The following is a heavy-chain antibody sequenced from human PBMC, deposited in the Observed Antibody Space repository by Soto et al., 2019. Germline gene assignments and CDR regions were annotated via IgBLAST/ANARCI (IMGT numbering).Heavy chain of an antibody. CDR3: AKERYYDILTGPENDYYYYGMDV. J-gene: IGHJ6*02. CDR2: ISGGGSRT. D-gene: IGHD3-9*01. V-gene: IGHV3-23*01. CDR1: GFTFNSYA. Sequence: EVQLLESGGGLVQPGGSLRLSCAASGFTFNSYAMSWVRQAPGKGLEWVSDISGGGSRTYYADSVKGRFSISRDNSKNTLYLQMNRLRADDTAIYYCAKERYYDILTGPENDYYYYGMDVWGQGTTVTVSS.